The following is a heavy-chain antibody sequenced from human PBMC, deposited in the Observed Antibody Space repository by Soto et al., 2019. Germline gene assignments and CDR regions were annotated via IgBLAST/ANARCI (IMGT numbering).Heavy chain of an antibody. CDR3: ARRGDSGGYAVDHVDY. V-gene: IGHV1-69*13. Sequence: SVKVSCKASGGTFSSYAISWVRQAPGQGLEWMGGIIPIFGTANYAQKFQGRVTITADESTSTAYMELSSRRSEDTAVYYCARRGDSGGYAVDHVDYWGREPVVAVS. J-gene: IGHJ4*02. CDR2: IIPIFGTA. D-gene: IGHD3-22*01. CDR1: GGTFSSYA.